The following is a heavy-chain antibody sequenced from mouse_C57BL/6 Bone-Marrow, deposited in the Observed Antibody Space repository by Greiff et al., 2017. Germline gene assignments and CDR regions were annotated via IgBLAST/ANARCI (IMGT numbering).Heavy chain of an antibody. J-gene: IGHJ2*01. CDR2: INPNNGGT. D-gene: IGHD1-1*01. Sequence: EVKLQESGPELVKPGASVKMSCKASGYTFTDYNMHWVKQSHGKSLEWIGYINPNNGGTSYNQKFKGKATLTVNKSSSTAYMELRSLTSEDSAVYYCANQYGGGDYWGQGTTLTVSS. CDR1: GYTFTDYN. CDR3: ANQYGGGDY. V-gene: IGHV1-22*01.